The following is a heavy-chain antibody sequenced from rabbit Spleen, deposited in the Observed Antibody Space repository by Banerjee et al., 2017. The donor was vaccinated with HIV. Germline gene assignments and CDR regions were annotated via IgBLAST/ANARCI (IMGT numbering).Heavy chain of an antibody. J-gene: IGHJ6*01. D-gene: IGHD8-1*01. CDR1: GFDFYSGYD. CDR2: IYAGSSDYI. V-gene: IGHV1S40*01. Sequence: QSLVESGGGLVKPGASLTLTCKASGFDFYSGYDMFWVRQAPGKGLEWIACIYAGSSDYIYAATWAKGRCTISKTSSTTLALQKTSLTAADTATYFCARDAGTSFSTCDMGLWGQGTLVTVS. CDR3: ARDAGTSFSTCDMGL.